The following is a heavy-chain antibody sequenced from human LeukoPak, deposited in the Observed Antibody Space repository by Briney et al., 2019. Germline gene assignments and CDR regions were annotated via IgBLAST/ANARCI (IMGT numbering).Heavy chain of an antibody. CDR1: GYTFSGHY. CDR2: INPKNGGT. CDR3: ATWGSVAAAATAFLPFDY. D-gene: IGHD6-13*01. J-gene: IGHJ4*02. Sequence: ASVKVSCKASGYTFSGHYMHWVRQAPGQVLEWMGWINPKNGGTNYAQKFQGRVTMTRDTSISTAYMELSRVTSDDTAVYYCATWGSVAAAATAFLPFDYWGQGTLVTVSS. V-gene: IGHV1-2*02.